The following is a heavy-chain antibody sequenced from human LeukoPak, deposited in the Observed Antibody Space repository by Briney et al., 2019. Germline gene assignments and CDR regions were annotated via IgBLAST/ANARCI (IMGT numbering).Heavy chain of an antibody. CDR3: ARDNHGRDY. V-gene: IGHV3-30*04. D-gene: IGHD1-14*01. CDR2: ISYDGSNK. CDR1: GFTLSNCA. J-gene: IGHJ4*02. Sequence: GRSLRLSCTASGFTLSNCATHGVRQTPGKGLEWVAVISYDGSNKYYADSVKGRFTISRDNSKNTLYLQMNSLRAEDTAVYYCARDNHGRDYWGQGTLVTVSS.